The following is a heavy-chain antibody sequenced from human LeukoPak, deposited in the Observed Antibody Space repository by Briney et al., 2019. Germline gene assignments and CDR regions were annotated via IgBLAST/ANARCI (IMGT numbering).Heavy chain of an antibody. J-gene: IGHJ5*02. D-gene: IGHD1-1*01. V-gene: IGHV4-39*01. CDR2: IYYSGNT. CDR1: ADSISRSSYF. CDR3: ARWNRRRGWFDP. Sequence: SETLSLTCSVSADSISRSSYFWGWIRQPPGKGLEWIANIYYSGNTFYNPSLKSRVTISLDRSKHQFSLELRSVTAADMAVYYCARWNRRRGWFDPWGQGTLVTVSS.